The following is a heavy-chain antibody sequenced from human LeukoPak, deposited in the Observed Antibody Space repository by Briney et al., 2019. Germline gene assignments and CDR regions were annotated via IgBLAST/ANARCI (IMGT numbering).Heavy chain of an antibody. CDR2: ISSSSDYI. Sequence: GGSLRLSCAASGFTFSSYNMKWVRQAPGKGLEWVSSISSSSDYIFYADSVKGRFTISRDNSQNTLYLQGNNLRAEDTAVYCCARGRWDTGGLHGLDVWGQGTTVTVSS. CDR1: GFTFSSYN. V-gene: IGHV3-21*01. CDR3: ARGRWDTGGLHGLDV. J-gene: IGHJ6*02. D-gene: IGHD2-8*02.